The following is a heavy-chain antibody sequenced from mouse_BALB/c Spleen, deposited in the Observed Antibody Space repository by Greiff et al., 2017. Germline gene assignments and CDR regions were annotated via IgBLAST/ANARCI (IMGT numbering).Heavy chain of an antibody. CDR3: ARQEGGFAY. CDR1: GFAFSSYD. J-gene: IGHJ3*01. Sequence: VQLVESGGGLVKPGGSLKLSCAASGFAFSSYDMSWVRQTPEKRLEWVAYISSGGGSTYYPDTVKGRFTISRDNAKNTLYLQMSSLKSEDTAMYYCARQEGGFAYWGQGTLVTVSA. V-gene: IGHV5-12-1*01. CDR2: ISSGGGST.